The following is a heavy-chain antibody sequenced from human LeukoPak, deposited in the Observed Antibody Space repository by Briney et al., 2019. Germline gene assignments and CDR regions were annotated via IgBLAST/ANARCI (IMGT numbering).Heavy chain of an antibody. J-gene: IGHJ3*02. D-gene: IGHD6-19*01. CDR2: IRYDGSNK. V-gene: IGHV3-30*02. Sequence: TGGSLRLSCAAYGFTFSSYGMYWVRQAPGKGLEWVAFIRYDGSNKYYAESVKGRLTISRDTSKSTLYLQMNSLRVEDTAVYYCAKESSSGWHDAFDIWGQGTMVTVSS. CDR3: AKESSSGWHDAFDI. CDR1: GFTFSSYG.